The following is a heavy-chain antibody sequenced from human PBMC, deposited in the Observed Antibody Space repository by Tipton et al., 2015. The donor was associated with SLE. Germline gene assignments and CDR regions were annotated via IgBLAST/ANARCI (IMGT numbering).Heavy chain of an antibody. CDR1: GGSISSSSYY. D-gene: IGHD1-26*01. J-gene: IGHJ5*02. CDR3: AGVGSTNWFDP. V-gene: IGHV4-39*01. Sequence: TLSLTCTVSGGSISSSSYYWGWIRPPPGKGLEWIGSNYYSGNTYYTPSLKRRVTISVDSSKNLFSMELCSVTAADTAVYYCAGVGSTNWFDPWGQGTLVTVSS. CDR2: NYYSGNT.